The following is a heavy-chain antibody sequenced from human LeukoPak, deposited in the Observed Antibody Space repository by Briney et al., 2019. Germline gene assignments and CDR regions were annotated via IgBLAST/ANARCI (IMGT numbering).Heavy chain of an antibody. Sequence: SETLSLTCAVYGGSFSGYYWSWIRQPPGKGLEWIGEINHSGSTNYNPSLKSRVTISVDTSKNQFSLKLSSVTAADTAVYYCARDEGYYYDSSGYRLLSAEYFQHWGQGTLVTVSS. D-gene: IGHD3-22*01. CDR2: INHSGST. CDR1: GGSFSGYY. V-gene: IGHV4-34*01. CDR3: ARDEGYYYDSSGYRLLSAEYFQH. J-gene: IGHJ1*01.